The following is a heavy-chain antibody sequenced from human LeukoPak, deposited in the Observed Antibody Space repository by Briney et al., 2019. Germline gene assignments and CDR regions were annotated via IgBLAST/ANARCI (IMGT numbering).Heavy chain of an antibody. CDR3: ARQEYSSSSAPVY. CDR1: GNSFTTNW. J-gene: IGHJ4*02. V-gene: IGHV5-51*01. Sequence: PGESLKISCKGSGNSFTTNWIAWVRQMPGKGLEWMGIIYPGDSDTRYGPSFQGQVTISADKSISTAYLQWSSLKASDTAMYYCARQEYSSSSAPVYWGQGTLVTVSS. CDR2: IYPGDSDT. D-gene: IGHD6-6*01.